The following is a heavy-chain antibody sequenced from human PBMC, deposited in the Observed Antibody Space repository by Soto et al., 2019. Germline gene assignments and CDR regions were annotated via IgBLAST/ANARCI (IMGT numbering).Heavy chain of an antibody. J-gene: IGHJ4*02. D-gene: IGHD3-16*01. V-gene: IGHV3-33*01. Sequence: QVPLVESGGGVVQPGRSLRLSCAASGFSFSKYGMHWVRQAPGKGLEWVAVIWYDGSQKYYGDSVKGRFTISRDNSKNTLYLQMNSLRGEDTAVYYCARTGDLSFFLDYWGQGTLVTVSS. CDR1: GFSFSKYG. CDR2: IWYDGSQK. CDR3: ARTGDLSFFLDY.